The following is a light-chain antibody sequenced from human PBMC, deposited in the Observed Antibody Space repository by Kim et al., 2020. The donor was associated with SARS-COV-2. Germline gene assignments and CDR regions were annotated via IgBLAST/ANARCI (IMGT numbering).Light chain of an antibody. Sequence: APGKTARITCGGTNIGSKSVHWYQQKPGQAPVLVIYYDSDRPSGIPERFSGSNSGNTATLTISRVEAGDEADYYCQVWDSSSDHVVFGGGTKLTVL. CDR2: YDS. CDR3: QVWDSSSDHVV. J-gene: IGLJ2*01. V-gene: IGLV3-21*04. CDR1: NIGSKS.